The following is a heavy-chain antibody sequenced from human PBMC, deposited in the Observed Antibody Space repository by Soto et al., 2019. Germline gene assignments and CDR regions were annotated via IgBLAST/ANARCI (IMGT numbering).Heavy chain of an antibody. Sequence: QVQLVESGGGVGQPGRSLSLSCAASGFTFRNYVMHWVRQAPGKGLAWVAVISSDGSNKYYADSVKGRFSISRDNSKNTLHLQMNSLRIEDTAVYYCTKDRATHRNYWGQGTLVTVSS. CDR1: GFTFRNYV. V-gene: IGHV3-30*18. J-gene: IGHJ4*02. CDR3: TKDRATHRNY. D-gene: IGHD5-12*01. CDR2: ISSDGSNK.